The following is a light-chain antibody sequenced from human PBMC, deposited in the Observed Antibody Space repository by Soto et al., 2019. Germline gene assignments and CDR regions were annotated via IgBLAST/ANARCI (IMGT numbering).Light chain of an antibody. J-gene: IGKJ1*01. V-gene: IGKV1-5*03. CDR3: QQYNVYPWT. Sequence: DIQMTQSPSTLSASVGDRVTITCRASQSIGSWLAWYQQKPGKAPKLLIYRASSLESEVPSRFSGSESGTECTFIINSLQPDDFATYYCQQYNVYPWTFGQGTKVEIK. CDR2: RAS. CDR1: QSIGSW.